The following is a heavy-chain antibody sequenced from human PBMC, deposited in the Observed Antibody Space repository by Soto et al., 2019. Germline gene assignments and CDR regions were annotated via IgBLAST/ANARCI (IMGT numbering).Heavy chain of an antibody. V-gene: IGHV4-59*08. D-gene: IGHD6-19*01. CDR1: GGSISSYY. J-gene: IGHJ4*02. CDR3: ARHEDSSGWYVYYFDY. CDR2: IYYSGST. Sequence: SETMSLTCTVSGGSISSYYWSWIRQPPGKGLEWIGYIYYSGSTNYNPSLKSRVTISVDTSKNQFSLKLSSVTAADTAVYYCARHEDSSGWYVYYFDYWGQGTLVTVSS.